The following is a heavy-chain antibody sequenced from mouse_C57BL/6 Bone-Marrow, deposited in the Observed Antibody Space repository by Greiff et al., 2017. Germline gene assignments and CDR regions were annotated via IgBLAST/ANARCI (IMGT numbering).Heavy chain of an antibody. CDR2: IYPGNSDT. J-gene: IGHJ1*03. V-gene: IGHV1-5*01. CDR3: RGTTVADWYFDV. Sequence: DVQLQESGTVLARPGASVKMSCKTSGYTFTSYWMHWVKQRPGQGLEWIGAIYPGNSDTSYNQKFKGKAKLTAVTSASTAYMELSSLTNEDSAVYYCRGTTVADWYFDVWGTGTTVTVSS. D-gene: IGHD1-1*01. CDR1: GYTFTSYW.